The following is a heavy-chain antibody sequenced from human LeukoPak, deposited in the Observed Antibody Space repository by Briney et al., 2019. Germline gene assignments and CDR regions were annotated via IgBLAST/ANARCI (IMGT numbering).Heavy chain of an antibody. V-gene: IGHV1-18*01. D-gene: IGHD2-2*01. J-gene: IGHJ5*02. Sequence: ASVKVSCKASGYTSTSYGISWVRQAPGQGLVWMGWISAYNGNTNYEQKLQGRVTMTTDTSTSTAYMELRSLRSDDTAVYYCAREGSSYQRTFDPWGQGTLVTVSS. CDR2: ISAYNGNT. CDR1: GYTSTSYG. CDR3: AREGSSYQRTFDP.